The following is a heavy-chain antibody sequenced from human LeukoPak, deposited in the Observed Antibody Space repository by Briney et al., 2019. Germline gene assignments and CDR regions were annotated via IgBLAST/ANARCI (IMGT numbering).Heavy chain of an antibody. CDR3: ARLGSYHDF. J-gene: IGHJ4*02. Sequence: SETLSLTCAVYGGPFRGFFWSWIRQAPGKGLEWIGEISHSGSSNYNPSLKSRITISVDTSKSQFSLRLTSVTAADTAVYYCARLGSYHDFWGQGALVTVSS. CDR1: GGPFRGFF. CDR2: ISHSGSS. D-gene: IGHD1-26*01. V-gene: IGHV4-34*01.